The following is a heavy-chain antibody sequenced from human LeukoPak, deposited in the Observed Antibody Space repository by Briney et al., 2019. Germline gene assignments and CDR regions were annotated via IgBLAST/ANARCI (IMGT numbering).Heavy chain of an antibody. D-gene: IGHD3-16*01. J-gene: IGHJ4*02. CDR3: TTDWGTTRYRYY. CDR1: GLQFTTVW. CDR2: VKSKNDGEIR. V-gene: IGHV3-15*01. Sequence: GQSLTLSCAVSGLQFTTVWMKWVRQAPGKGLGWVGCVKSKNDGEIRDYAAPVKGRFTISRDDSQSTLYLQMNSLQTEDTGVYYCTTDWGTTRYRYYWGQGTPVTVSS.